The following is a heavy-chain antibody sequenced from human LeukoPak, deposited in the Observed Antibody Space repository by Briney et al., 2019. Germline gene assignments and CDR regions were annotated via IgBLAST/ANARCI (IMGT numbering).Heavy chain of an antibody. Sequence: SGRSLRLSCAASGFTFDDYDMHWVRQATGKGLEWVSAIGTAGDTYYPGSVKGRFTISRENAKNSLYLQMNSLRAGDTAVYYCVGVPPVVRGALEVYWGQGTLVTVSS. CDR3: VGVPPVVRGALEVY. CDR1: GFTFDDYD. V-gene: IGHV3-13*01. D-gene: IGHD3-10*01. J-gene: IGHJ4*02. CDR2: IGTAGDT.